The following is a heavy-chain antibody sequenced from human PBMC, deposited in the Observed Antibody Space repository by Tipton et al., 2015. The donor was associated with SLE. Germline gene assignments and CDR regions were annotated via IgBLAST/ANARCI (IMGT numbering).Heavy chain of an antibody. CDR1: GYTFTSYG. CDR2: ISAYNGNT. J-gene: IGHJ6*03. D-gene: IGHD2-2*02. Sequence: QLVQSGAEVKKPGASVKVSCKASGYTFTSYGISWVRQAPGQGLEWMGWISAYNGNTNYAQKLQGRVTMTTDTSTSTAYMELRSLSSDDTAVYYCARPVVYCSSTRCYTRDYSYYYMDVWGKESTVTVSS. CDR3: ARPVVYCSSTRCYTRDYSYYYMDV. V-gene: IGHV1-18*01.